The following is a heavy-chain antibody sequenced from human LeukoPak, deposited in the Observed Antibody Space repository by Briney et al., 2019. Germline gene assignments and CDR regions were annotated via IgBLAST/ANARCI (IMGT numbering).Heavy chain of an antibody. J-gene: IGHJ4*02. Sequence: GGTLRLSCAASGFTLRNYDINWVRQAPGKGLEWFSVIRGSSGSTYYADSVKGRFTISRDDYKNTLYLQMNSLRAEDTAVYYCAKEREYSGYEPLPNDYWGQGTLVTVSS. D-gene: IGHD5-12*01. V-gene: IGHV3-23*01. CDR1: GFTLRNYD. CDR3: AKEREYSGYEPLPNDY. CDR2: IRGSSGST.